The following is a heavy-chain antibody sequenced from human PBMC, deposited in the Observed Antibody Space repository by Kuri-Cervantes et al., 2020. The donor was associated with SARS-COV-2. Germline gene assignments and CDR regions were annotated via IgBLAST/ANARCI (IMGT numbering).Heavy chain of an antibody. J-gene: IGHJ4*02. V-gene: IGHV1-69*05. CDR1: GGTFSSYA. Sequence: SVKVSCNASGGTFSSYAISWVRQAPGQGLEWMGGIIPIFGTANYAQKFQGRVTITTDESTSTAYMELSSLRSEDTTVYYCARGPTKEFGQLGPWGQGTLVTVSS. D-gene: IGHD6-6*01. CDR2: IIPIFGTA. CDR3: ARGPTKEFGQLGP.